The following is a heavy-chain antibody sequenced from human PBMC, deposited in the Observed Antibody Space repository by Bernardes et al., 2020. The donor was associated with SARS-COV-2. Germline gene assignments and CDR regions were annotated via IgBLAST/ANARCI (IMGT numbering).Heavy chain of an antibody. Sequence: GSTLKVCCAACGFTFRSYGMHWVHQAPGKGLEWVAIIWYDGSNEYYADSVKGRFTISRDNSKSTLYLQMSSLSAEDTAVYFCARDHYGGNSGNYYDGRDVWGQGTTVTVSS. V-gene: IGHV3-33*01. CDR3: ARDHYGGNSGNYYDGRDV. D-gene: IGHD4-17*01. J-gene: IGHJ6*02. CDR1: GFTFRSYG. CDR2: IWYDGSNE.